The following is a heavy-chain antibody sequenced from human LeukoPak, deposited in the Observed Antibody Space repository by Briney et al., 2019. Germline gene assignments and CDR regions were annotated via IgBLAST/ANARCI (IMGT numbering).Heavy chain of an antibody. CDR3: ARGGVGDSNPPYYFDY. CDR1: GYTFTSYG. D-gene: IGHD4-11*01. Sequence: GASVKVSCKTSGYTFTSYGISWVRQAPGQGLEWMGWISAYNGNTNYAQKLQGRVTMTTDTSTSTAYMELRSLRSDDTAVYYCARGGVGDSNPPYYFDYWGQGTLVTVSS. CDR2: ISAYNGNT. J-gene: IGHJ4*02. V-gene: IGHV1-18*01.